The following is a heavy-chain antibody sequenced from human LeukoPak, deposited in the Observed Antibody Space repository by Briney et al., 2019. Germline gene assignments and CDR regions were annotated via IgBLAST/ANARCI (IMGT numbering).Heavy chain of an antibody. D-gene: IGHD1-1*01. CDR1: GFTFSSYG. J-gene: IGHJ4*02. CDR3: AKPVPTGTLRRGYFDY. Sequence: GGSLRLSCAASGFTFSSYGMSWVRQAPGKGLEWVSAISGSGGSTYYADSVKGRFTISRDNSKNMLYLQMNSLRAEDTAVYYCAKPVPTGTLRRGYFDYWGQGTLVTVSS. CDR2: ISGSGGST. V-gene: IGHV3-23*01.